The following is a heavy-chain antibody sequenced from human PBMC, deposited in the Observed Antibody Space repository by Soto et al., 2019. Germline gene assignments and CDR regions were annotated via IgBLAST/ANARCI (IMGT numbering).Heavy chain of an antibody. CDR1: GYTFTSYA. CDR2: INAGNGNT. J-gene: IGHJ4*02. D-gene: IGHD2-2*02. CDR3: AKRATVPAAIAE. V-gene: IGHV1-3*01. Sequence: ASVKVSCKASGYTFTSYAMHWVRQAPGQRLEWMGWINAGNGNTKYSQKFQGRVTITRDTSASTAYMELGSLRSEDTAVYYGAKRATVPAAIAEWGQGTLVTVSS.